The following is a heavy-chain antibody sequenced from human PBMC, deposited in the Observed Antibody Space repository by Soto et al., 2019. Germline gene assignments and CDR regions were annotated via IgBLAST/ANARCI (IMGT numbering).Heavy chain of an antibody. Sequence: QLQPQESGSGLVKPSQTLSLTCAVSGGSISSGGYSWSWIRQPPGKGLEWIGYIYHSGSTYYNPSLKSRVTISVDRSKNQFSLKLSSVTAADTAVYYCASGVEMATTNYFDYWGQGTLVTVSS. CDR3: ASGVEMATTNYFDY. D-gene: IGHD5-12*01. V-gene: IGHV4-30-2*01. CDR1: GGSISSGGYS. J-gene: IGHJ4*02. CDR2: IYHSGST.